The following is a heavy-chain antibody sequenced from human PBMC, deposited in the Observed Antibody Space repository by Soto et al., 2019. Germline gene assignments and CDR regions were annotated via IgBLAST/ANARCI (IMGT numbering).Heavy chain of an antibody. V-gene: IGHV3-30-3*01. CDR3: ARDRAIAATGIFYY. CDR1: GFTFSNFA. J-gene: IGHJ4*02. D-gene: IGHD6-13*01. CDR2: TSYDGNNK. Sequence: QVRLVESGGGVVQPGGSLRLSCAASGFTFSNFAMHWVRQAPGKGLEWVAVTSYDGNNKDYADTVKGRFTISRDHSKNTRFLQVNSLRPEITAVYYCARDRAIAATGIFYYWGQGTLVTVSS.